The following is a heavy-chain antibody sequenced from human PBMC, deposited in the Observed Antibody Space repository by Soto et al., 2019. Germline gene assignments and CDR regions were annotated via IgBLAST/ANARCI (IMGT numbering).Heavy chain of an antibody. CDR1: GGTFGSYA. CDR3: ASGDYDFWSGPGGGMDV. Sequence: QVQLVQSGAEVKKPGSSVKVSCKASGGTFGSYAISWVRQAPGQGLEWMGGIIPIFGTANYAQKFQGRVTIPADDSTSTAYRELSSLRSEDTAVYYCASGDYDFWSGPGGGMDVWGQGTTVTVSS. CDR2: IIPIFGTA. J-gene: IGHJ6*02. D-gene: IGHD3-3*01. V-gene: IGHV1-69*12.